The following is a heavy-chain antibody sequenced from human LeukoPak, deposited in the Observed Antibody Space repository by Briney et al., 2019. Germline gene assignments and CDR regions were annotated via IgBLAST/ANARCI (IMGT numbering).Heavy chain of an antibody. D-gene: IGHD6-19*01. CDR3: ARDRPYSSGWYTDY. CDR2: ISAHNGDT. CDR1: GYIFTNCG. V-gene: IGHV1-18*01. J-gene: IGHJ4*02. Sequence: GASVKVSCKASGYIFTNCGVSWVRQAPGQGLEWMGWISAHNGDTKYAQKVQGRVTMTTDTSASTAYMELRSLRSDDTAVYYCARDRPYSSGWYTDYWGQGTLVTVSS.